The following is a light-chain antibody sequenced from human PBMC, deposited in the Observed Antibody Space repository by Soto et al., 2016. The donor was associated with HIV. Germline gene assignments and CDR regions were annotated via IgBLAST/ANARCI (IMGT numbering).Light chain of an antibody. CDR3: QQYNSFPWT. CDR1: QGIRKD. Sequence: DIQLTQSPSSLSASVGDRVTITCRASQGIRKDLGWYHQKPGKAPQRLIQAASTLHSGAPSRFIGRGYGTEFTLTISSLQPEDFGTYYCQQYNSFPWTFGQGTKVDIK. CDR2: AAS. J-gene: IGKJ1*01. V-gene: IGKV1-17*01.